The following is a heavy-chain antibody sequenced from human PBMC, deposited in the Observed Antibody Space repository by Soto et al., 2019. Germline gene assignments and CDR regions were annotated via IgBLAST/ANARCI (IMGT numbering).Heavy chain of an antibody. V-gene: IGHV3-33*01. D-gene: IGHD1-26*01. Sequence: QVQLVESGGGVVQPGRSLRLSCAASGFTFSSYGMHWVRQAPGKGLEWVAVIWYDGSNKYYADSVKGRFTISRDNSKNTLYLQMNSLRAEDTAVYYCARDKMDSGSYLDAFDIWGQGTMVTVSS. CDR3: ARDKMDSGSYLDAFDI. CDR1: GFTFSSYG. CDR2: IWYDGSNK. J-gene: IGHJ3*02.